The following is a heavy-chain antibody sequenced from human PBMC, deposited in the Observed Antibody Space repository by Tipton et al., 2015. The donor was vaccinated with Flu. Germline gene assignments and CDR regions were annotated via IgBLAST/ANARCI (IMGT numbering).Heavy chain of an antibody. V-gene: IGHV3-9*01. D-gene: IGHD2-15*01. J-gene: IGHJ6*02. CDR1: GFTFDDYV. Sequence: SLRLSCAASGFTFDDYVMHWVRQAPGKGLEWVSGISWNSGTIGYADSVRGRFTISRDNAKNSLYLQMNSLRAEDTALYYCARDFCSGGSCLRYYNGMDVWGRGATVTVSS. CDR3: ARDFCSGGSCLRYYNGMDV. CDR2: ISWNSGTI.